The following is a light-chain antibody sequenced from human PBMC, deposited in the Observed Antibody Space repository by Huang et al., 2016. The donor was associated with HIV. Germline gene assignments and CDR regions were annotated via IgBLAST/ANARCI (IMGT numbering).Light chain of an antibody. J-gene: IGKJ1*01. CDR2: TAS. Sequence: DIQMTQSPPSLSASVGDRVTFTCRANQNITQSLNWYQQKPGKAPKLLIYTASTLESGVPSRFSGGGSGSRFTLNITNLQPEDFATYYCQQSFSVPRTFG. CDR1: QNITQS. CDR3: QQSFSVPRT. V-gene: IGKV1-39*01.